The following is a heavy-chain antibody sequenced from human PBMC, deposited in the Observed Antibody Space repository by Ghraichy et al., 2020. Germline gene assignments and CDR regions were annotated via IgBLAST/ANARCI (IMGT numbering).Heavy chain of an antibody. CDR3: VGATRGPDAEDIVVVPAPYGMDV. J-gene: IGHJ6*02. V-gene: IGHV3-53*01. CDR2: IYSGGST. CDR1: GFTVSSNY. D-gene: IGHD2-2*01. Sequence: GGSLRLSCAASGFTVSSNYMTWVRQAPGKGLEWVSVIYSGGSTYYADSVKGRFTISRDNSKNTLFLQMNSLRAEDTAVYYCVGATRGPDAEDIVVVPAPYGMDVWGQGTTVTLSS.